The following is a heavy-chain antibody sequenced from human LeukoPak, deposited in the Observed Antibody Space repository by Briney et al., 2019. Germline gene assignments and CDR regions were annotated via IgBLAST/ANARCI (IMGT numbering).Heavy chain of an antibody. CDR2: IRPKSGDI. V-gene: IGHV1-2*02. Sequence: ASVKVFCKASGYTFTDHYLHWVRQAPGQGLEWVGWIRPKSGDIHYAQTFYGRVTLTRDTSINTAYMELTGLTSDDTGVYYCTRDHNWGPDYWGQGTLIIVSS. CDR3: TRDHNWGPDY. J-gene: IGHJ4*02. CDR1: GYTFTDHY. D-gene: IGHD7-27*01.